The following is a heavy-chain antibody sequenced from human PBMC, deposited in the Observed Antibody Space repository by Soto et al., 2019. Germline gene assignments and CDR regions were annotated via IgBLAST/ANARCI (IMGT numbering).Heavy chain of an antibody. CDR1: VYINGNTG. D-gene: IGHD6-13*01. Sequence: SVKPRSKAPVYINGNTGISWLLQAPGREQKWMGWISTYNANTYYAQKFQGRVTMTTDTSTSTAYMELRSLRSDDTAVFYCARQRDGSSWSSVESLKYWG. CDR2: ISTYNANT. CDR3: ARQRDGSSWSSVESLKY. V-gene: IGHV1-18*01. J-gene: IGHJ1*01.